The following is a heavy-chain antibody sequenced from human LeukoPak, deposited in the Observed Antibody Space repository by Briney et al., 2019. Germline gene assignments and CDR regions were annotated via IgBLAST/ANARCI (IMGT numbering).Heavy chain of an antibody. CDR2: INSDGSST. Sequence: GGSVRLSCAASGFTFRTYWMHWVRQAPGKGLVWVSHINSDGSSTSYADSVKGRFTIFRDNAKKPLYLQVNSLSDGDTAVYYCARDTPQLGIDYWGQGTLVTVSS. CDR3: ARDTPQLGIDY. V-gene: IGHV3-74*01. D-gene: IGHD7-27*01. J-gene: IGHJ4*02. CDR1: GFTFRTYW.